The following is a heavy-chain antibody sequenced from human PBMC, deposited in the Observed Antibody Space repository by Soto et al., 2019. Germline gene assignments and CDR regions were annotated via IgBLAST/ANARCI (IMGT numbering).Heavy chain of an antibody. CDR3: ARVAAGIAAAGIHYYYYGMDV. Sequence: PGGSLRLSCAASGFTFSSYAMHWVRQAPGKGLEWVAVISYDGSNKCYADSVKGRFTISRDNSKNTLYLQMNSLRAEDTAVYYCARVAAGIAAAGIHYYYYGMDVWGQGTTVTVSS. CDR2: ISYDGSNK. CDR1: GFTFSSYA. V-gene: IGHV3-30-3*01. J-gene: IGHJ6*02. D-gene: IGHD6-13*01.